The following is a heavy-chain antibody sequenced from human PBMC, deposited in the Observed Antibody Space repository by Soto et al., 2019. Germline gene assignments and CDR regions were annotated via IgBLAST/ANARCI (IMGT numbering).Heavy chain of an antibody. Sequence: QVQLQESGPGLVKPSETLSLTCSVSGTSVSNYYWSWIRQPAGEGLEHIGRIYTSGSTSYNPSLKSRVTMSMDTYQTQIYLNLTSVTAADTAVYYCARGGIQLSYAFDYWGQGILVTVSS. J-gene: IGHJ4*02. V-gene: IGHV4-4*07. CDR1: GTSVSNYY. CDR3: ARGGIQLSYAFDY. D-gene: IGHD5-18*01. CDR2: IYTSGST.